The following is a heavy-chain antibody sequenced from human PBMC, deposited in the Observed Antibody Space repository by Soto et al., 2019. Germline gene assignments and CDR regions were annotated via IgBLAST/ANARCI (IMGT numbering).Heavy chain of an antibody. D-gene: IGHD1-26*01. V-gene: IGHV3-21*01. CDR1: GFSFSTYN. CDR3: VREDGLVGSNSAFDY. CDR2: INGRSNYK. Sequence: GGSLRLSCAASGFSFSTYNMNWVRQAPGKGLEWVSSINGRSNYKYYTDSVKGRFTISRDNPKDSLYLQMNSLGAEDTAVYYCVREDGLVGSNSAFDYWGQGTLVTVSS. J-gene: IGHJ4*02.